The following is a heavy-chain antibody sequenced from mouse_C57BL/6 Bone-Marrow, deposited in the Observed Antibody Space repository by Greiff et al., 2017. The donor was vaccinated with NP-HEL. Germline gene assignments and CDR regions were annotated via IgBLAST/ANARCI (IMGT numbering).Heavy chain of an antibody. V-gene: IGHV1-78*01. CDR1: GYTFTDHT. CDR3: ARGYMVTTGGYYFDY. Sequence: QVQLQQSDAELVKPGASVKISCKVSGYTFTDHTIHWMKQRPEQGLEWIGYIYPRDGSTKYNEKFKGKATLTADKSSSTAYMQLNSLTSEDSAVYFCARGYMVTTGGYYFDYWGQGTTLTVSS. CDR2: IYPRDGST. D-gene: IGHD2-2*01. J-gene: IGHJ2*01.